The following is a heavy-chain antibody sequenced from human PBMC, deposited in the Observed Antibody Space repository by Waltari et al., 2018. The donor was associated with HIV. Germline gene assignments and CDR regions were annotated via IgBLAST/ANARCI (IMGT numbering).Heavy chain of an antibody. Sequence: VQLVQSGDAVKKPGASVKVSCKASGYPFPTYNIHWLRPAPGLGLEWMGWISGYNRNTKYSENLKGRVTMTTDTSTTTGYLELRSLKPDDTALYYCARGSAVGATVYVDPWGQGTLVTVSS. J-gene: IGHJ5*02. D-gene: IGHD1-26*01. CDR3: ARGSAVGATVYVDP. CDR1: GYPFPTYN. CDR2: ISGYNRNT. V-gene: IGHV1-18*01.